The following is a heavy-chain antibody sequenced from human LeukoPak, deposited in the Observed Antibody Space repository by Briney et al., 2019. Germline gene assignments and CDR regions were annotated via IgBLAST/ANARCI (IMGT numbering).Heavy chain of an antibody. CDR1: GGTFSSYA. CDR2: IIPILGIA. V-gene: IGHV1-69*04. CDR3: ARDQGSSRIGGPADY. D-gene: IGHD1-26*01. Sequence: SVKVSCKASGGTFSSYAISWVRQAPGQGLEWMGRIIPILGIANYAQKFQGRVTNTADKSTSTAYMELSSLRSEDTAVYYCARDQGSSRIGGPADYWGQGTLVTVSS. J-gene: IGHJ4*02.